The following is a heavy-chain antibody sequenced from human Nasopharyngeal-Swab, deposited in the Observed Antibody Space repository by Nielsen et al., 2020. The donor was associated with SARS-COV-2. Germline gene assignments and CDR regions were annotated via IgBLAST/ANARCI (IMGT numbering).Heavy chain of an antibody. V-gene: IGHV4-39*02. CDR1: GGSISSSTYY. J-gene: IGHJ4*02. D-gene: IGHD2-21*02. Sequence: SETLSLTCTVSGGSISSSTYYWGWIRQPPGKGLEWIGTLYYSGSTYQNPSLKSRVTISVDTSKNQFSLDLSSVTAADTAVYYCARARRNFVVVSAFDYWGQGTLVTVSS. CDR3: ARARRNFVVVSAFDY. CDR2: LYYSGST.